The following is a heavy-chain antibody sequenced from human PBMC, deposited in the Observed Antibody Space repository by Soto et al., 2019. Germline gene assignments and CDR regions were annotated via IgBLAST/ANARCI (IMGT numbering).Heavy chain of an antibody. Sequence: EVQLLQSGAEVKKSGESLRISCKGSGYSFTNHWISWVRQMPGQGLEWMGRIDLSDSYTYYSPSFQGHVTISADKSIXTAYLQWNSLKASDTAMYYCARHATRRFSNAHFDPWGQGTLVSVSS. V-gene: IGHV5-10-1*01. CDR1: GYSFTNHW. J-gene: IGHJ5*02. D-gene: IGHD2-8*01. CDR3: ARHATRRFSNAHFDP. CDR2: IDLSDSYT.